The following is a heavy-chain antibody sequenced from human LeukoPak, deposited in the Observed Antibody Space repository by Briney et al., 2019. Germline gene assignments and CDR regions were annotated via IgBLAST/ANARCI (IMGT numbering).Heavy chain of an antibody. CDR2: IYYSGST. CDR1: GGFISSSSYY. D-gene: IGHD6-6*01. J-gene: IGHJ6*03. CDR3: ARDWGVSARPGYMDV. Sequence: SETLSLTCTVSGGFISSSSYYWGWIRQPPGKGLEWIGYIYYSGSTNYNPSLKSRVTISVDTSKNQFSLKLSSVTAADTAVYYCARDWGVSARPGYMDVWGKGTTVTVSS. V-gene: IGHV4-61*01.